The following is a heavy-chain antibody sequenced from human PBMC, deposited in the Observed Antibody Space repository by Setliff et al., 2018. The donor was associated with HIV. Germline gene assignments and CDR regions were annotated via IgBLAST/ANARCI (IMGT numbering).Heavy chain of an antibody. D-gene: IGHD3-10*01. CDR3: AKESGSGGSYFDS. V-gene: IGHV5-51*01. CDR1: GYDVTRYW. J-gene: IGHJ4*02. CDR2: IYPGDSDA. Sequence: PGESLKISCRASGYDVTRYWIGWVRQMPGQALEWIGVIYPGDSDARYSPSFQDQVTMSADKSISTAYLQWSSLKASDTAVYYCAKESGSGGSYFDSWGQGTLVTVSS.